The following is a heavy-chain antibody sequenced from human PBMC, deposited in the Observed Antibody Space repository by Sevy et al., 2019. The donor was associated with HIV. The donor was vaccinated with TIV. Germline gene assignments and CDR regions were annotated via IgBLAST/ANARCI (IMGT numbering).Heavy chain of an antibody. Sequence: GGSLRLSCEASGFSFSRYWMSWVRQAPGKGLEWVANIKEDGSMIYYVDSVKGRFTISRDNAKNSVYLQMTSLRAEDAVLYYCVRASGAAGSYWGQGTLVTVSS. J-gene: IGHJ4*02. CDR3: VRASGAAGSY. CDR2: IKEDGSMI. D-gene: IGHD6-13*01. CDR1: GFSFSRYW. V-gene: IGHV3-7*01.